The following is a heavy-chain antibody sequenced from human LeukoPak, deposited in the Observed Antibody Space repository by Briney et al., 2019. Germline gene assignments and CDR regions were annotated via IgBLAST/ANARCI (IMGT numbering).Heavy chain of an antibody. V-gene: IGHV3-48*04. J-gene: IGHJ4*02. CDR2: ISSSSTI. Sequence: GGSLRLSCAASGFTFSSYSMNWVRQAPGKGLEWVSYISSSSTIYYADSVKGRFTISRDNAKNSLYLQMNSLRAEDTAVYYCARDPQLLSSSSGYYDYWGQETLVTVSS. CDR3: ARDPQLLSSSSGYYDY. D-gene: IGHD3-22*01. CDR1: GFTFSSYS.